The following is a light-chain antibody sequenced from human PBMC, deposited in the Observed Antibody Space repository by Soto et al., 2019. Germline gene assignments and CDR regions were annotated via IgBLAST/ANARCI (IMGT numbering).Light chain of an antibody. V-gene: IGKV3-20*01. Sequence: ITQSPATLSVKPGERATLSCRASQSVSSDLAWYQQKPGQAPRLLIFGASSRATGIPARFSGSGSGTDFTLTISRLEPEDFAVYYCQQYGSSPWTFGQGTIV. J-gene: IGKJ1*01. CDR2: GAS. CDR1: QSVSSD. CDR3: QQYGSSPWT.